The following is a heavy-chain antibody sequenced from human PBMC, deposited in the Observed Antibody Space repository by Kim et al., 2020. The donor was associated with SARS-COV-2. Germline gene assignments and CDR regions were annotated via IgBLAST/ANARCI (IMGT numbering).Heavy chain of an antibody. V-gene: IGHV3-64D*09. J-gene: IGHJ6*02. CDR3: VKDWGETYYYDSSGYYYYYGMDV. CDR2: ISSNGGST. CDR1: GFTFSSYA. Sequence: GGSLRLSCSASGFTFSSYAMHWVRQAPGKGLEYVSAISSNGGSTYYADSVKGRFTISRDNSKNTLYLQMSSLRAEDTAVYYCVKDWGETYYYDSSGYYYYYGMDVWGQGTTVTVSS. D-gene: IGHD3-22*01.